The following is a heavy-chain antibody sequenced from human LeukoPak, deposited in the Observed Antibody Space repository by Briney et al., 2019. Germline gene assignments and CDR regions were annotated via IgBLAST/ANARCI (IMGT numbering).Heavy chain of an antibody. Sequence: GGSLRLSCAASGFTVSSNYMSWVRQAPGKGLERVSVIYSGGSTYYADSVKGRFTISRDNSKNTLYLQMNSLRAEDTAVYYCARESPAAAGALDYYYGIDVWGQGTLVTVSS. J-gene: IGHJ6*02. V-gene: IGHV3-66*01. D-gene: IGHD6-13*01. CDR1: GFTVSSNY. CDR2: IYSGGST. CDR3: ARESPAAAGALDYYYGIDV.